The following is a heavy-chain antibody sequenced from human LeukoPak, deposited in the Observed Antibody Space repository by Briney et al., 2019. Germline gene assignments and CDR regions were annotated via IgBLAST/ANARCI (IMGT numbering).Heavy chain of an antibody. Sequence: PGGSLRLSCAASGFTFSSYGMHWVRQAPGKGLEWVAVISYDGSNKYYADSVKGRFTISRDNSKNTLYLQMNSLRAEDTAVYYCAKLAGSSGYYYSDPFDYWGQGTLVTVSS. CDR3: AKLAGSSGYYYSDPFDY. D-gene: IGHD3-22*01. CDR1: GFTFSSYG. J-gene: IGHJ4*02. CDR2: ISYDGSNK. V-gene: IGHV3-30*18.